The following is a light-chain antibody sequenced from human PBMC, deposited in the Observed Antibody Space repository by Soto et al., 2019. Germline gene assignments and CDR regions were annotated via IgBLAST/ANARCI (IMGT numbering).Light chain of an antibody. J-gene: IGKJ5*01. Sequence: DIVMTQPPLSLPVTPGEPASISCRSSQSLLHRNGKNYLNWYLQKPGQSPQLLFYFGSTRASGVPDRFSGSGSGIDFTLKISRVEAEDVGVYYCLQALQSPPTFGQGTRLAIK. CDR1: QSLLHRNGKNY. CDR2: FGS. V-gene: IGKV2-28*01. CDR3: LQALQSPPT.